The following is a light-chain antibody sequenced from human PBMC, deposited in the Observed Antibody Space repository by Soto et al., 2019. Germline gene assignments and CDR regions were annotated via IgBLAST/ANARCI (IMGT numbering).Light chain of an antibody. CDR1: QSVNNNY. V-gene: IGKV3-20*01. J-gene: IGKJ4*01. Sequence: EIVLKQSPDTLSLSPGERATLSCRASQSVNNNYLDWYQQKPGQAPRFLIYDASSRATGIPDRFSGSGSGTDFTLTISRREPEDFGVYYWQQYGSTPLTFGGGTKVDIK. CDR2: DAS. CDR3: QQYGSTPLT.